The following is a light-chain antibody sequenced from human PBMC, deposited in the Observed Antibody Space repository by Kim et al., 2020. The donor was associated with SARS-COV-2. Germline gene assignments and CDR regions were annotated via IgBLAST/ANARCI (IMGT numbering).Light chain of an antibody. V-gene: IGKV3-15*01. CDR1: QNIRTY. J-gene: IGKJ2*01. CDR2: GAS. CDR3: QQYNNWPPNT. Sequence: ETVMTQSPATLSVSPGKTATLSCRASQNIRTYLAWYQQKPGQAPRLLIYGASTRATGIPARFSGSGSGTEFTLTISSLQSEDFALYYCQQYNNWPPNTFGQGTKLEI.